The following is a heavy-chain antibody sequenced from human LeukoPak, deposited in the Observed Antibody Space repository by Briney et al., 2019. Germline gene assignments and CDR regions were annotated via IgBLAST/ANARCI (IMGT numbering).Heavy chain of an antibody. CDR2: IYPDDSDT. Sequence: GASLKLSCKGSGSSFINYWIAWVRQMPGKGLEWVGIIYPDDSDTRYSPSFQGQVTISADKSISTAYLQWSSLKASDTAMYYCARISLRAFDSWRQGIMGTVSS. CDR1: GSSFINYW. V-gene: IGHV5-51*01. CDR3: ARISLRAFDS. J-gene: IGHJ3*02.